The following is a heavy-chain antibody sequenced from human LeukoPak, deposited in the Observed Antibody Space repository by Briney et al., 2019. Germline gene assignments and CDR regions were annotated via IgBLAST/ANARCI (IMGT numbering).Heavy chain of an antibody. CDR2: IIPILGIA. Sequence: SVKVSCKASGGTFSSYAISWVRQAPGQGLEWMGRIIPILGIANYAQKFQGRVTITADKSTSTAYMELSSLRSEDTAVYYCARASMVRGENWFDPWGQGTLVTVSS. CDR3: ARASMVRGENWFDP. J-gene: IGHJ5*02. CDR1: GGTFSSYA. D-gene: IGHD3-10*01. V-gene: IGHV1-69*04.